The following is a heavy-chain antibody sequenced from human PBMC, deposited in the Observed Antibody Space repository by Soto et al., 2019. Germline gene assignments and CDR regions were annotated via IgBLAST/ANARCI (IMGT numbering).Heavy chain of an antibody. J-gene: IGHJ4*02. CDR3: ARHRAPGYSSSSYFDY. D-gene: IGHD6-6*01. V-gene: IGHV4-39*01. CDR2: LYYSWST. Sequence: QLQLPDSGPGLVKPSETLSLTCTVSGGSISSSSYYLAWIRQPPGKGLERIGSLYYSWSTYYNPSLKSRVTISVDTSNSLFSLKLSSVTAADTAVYYCARHRAPGYSSSSYFDYWGQGTLVTVSS. CDR1: GGSISSSSYY.